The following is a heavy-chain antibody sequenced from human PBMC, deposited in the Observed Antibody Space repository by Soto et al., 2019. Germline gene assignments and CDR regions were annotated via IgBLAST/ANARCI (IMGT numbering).Heavy chain of an antibody. CDR1: GFTFSAYA. CDR3: ARDALSENGQLDWFDP. CDR2: IHGGGGGT. D-gene: IGHD2-15*01. V-gene: IGHV3-23*01. Sequence: EVQLLESGGGLVQPGGSLRLSCAASGFTFSAYAMSWVRQAPGKGLEWVSSIHGGGGGTFYADSVKGRFTISRDNSRNTLFLKMNRLTSDDTAVYYCARDALSENGQLDWFDPWGQGTLVTIVS. J-gene: IGHJ5*02.